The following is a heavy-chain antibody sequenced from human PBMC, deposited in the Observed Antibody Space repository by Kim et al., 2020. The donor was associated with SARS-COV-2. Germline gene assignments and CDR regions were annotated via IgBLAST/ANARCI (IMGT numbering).Heavy chain of an antibody. V-gene: IGHV1-69*01. CDR3: ARVDNYDSSGYYYDY. J-gene: IGHJ4*02. Sequence: QKFQGRGTITADESTSTAYMELSSLRSEDTAVYYCARVDNYDSSGYYYDYWGQGTLVTVSS. D-gene: IGHD3-22*01.